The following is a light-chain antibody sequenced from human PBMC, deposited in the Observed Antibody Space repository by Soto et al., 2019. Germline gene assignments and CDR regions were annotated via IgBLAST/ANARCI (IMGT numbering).Light chain of an antibody. Sequence: DIQLTQSPSFLSASVGDRITISCRASRNIGNYLNWYQQKPAKAPKLLIFAASALPTGAPSRFSGSGSGTDFTLTISSLQPDDVATYYCQKYNSAPLTFGGGTKVDIK. CDR2: AAS. CDR1: RNIGNY. V-gene: IGKV1-27*01. CDR3: QKYNSAPLT. J-gene: IGKJ4*01.